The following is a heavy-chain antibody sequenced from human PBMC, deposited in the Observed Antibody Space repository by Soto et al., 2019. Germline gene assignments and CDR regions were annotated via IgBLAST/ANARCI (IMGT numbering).Heavy chain of an antibody. CDR1: GYPFTTYT. CDR3: ARDFAYFDS. V-gene: IGHV1-3*01. Sequence: ASVKVSCKASGYPFTTYTLHWVRQAPGQSPEWMGWINGGTDNIRLSQKFQRRGNLTKDTSATTVYMELTSLTSEDTAGYVCARDFAYFDSWGQGTLVTVSS. J-gene: IGHJ4*02. CDR2: INGGTDNI. D-gene: IGHD3-3*01.